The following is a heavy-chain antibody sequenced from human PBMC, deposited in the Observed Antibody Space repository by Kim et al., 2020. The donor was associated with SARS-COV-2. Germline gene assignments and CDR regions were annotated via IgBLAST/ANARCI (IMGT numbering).Heavy chain of an antibody. D-gene: IGHD1-1*01. V-gene: IGHV7-4-1*02. Sequence: YAQGFTGRFVFSLDTSVSTAYLQISSLKAEDTAVYYCARGEPNWNYYFDYWGQGTLVTVSS. CDR3: ARGEPNWNYYFDY. J-gene: IGHJ4*02.